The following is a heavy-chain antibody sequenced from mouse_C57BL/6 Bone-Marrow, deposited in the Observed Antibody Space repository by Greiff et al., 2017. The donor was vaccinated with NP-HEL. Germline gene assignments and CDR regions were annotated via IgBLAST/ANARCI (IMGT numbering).Heavy chain of an antibody. D-gene: IGHD1-1*01. J-gene: IGHJ4*01. CDR1: GYNFTDYY. V-gene: IGHV1-77*01. CDR3: APLGSSSYAMDY. Sequence: QVQLQQSGAELVKPGASVKISCKASGYNFTDYYINWVKQRPGQGLEWIGKIGPGSGSTYYNAKFKGKATLTADNSSSTAYMQLSSLTSEDSAVYFFAPLGSSSYAMDYWGQGTSVTVSS. CDR2: IGPGSGST.